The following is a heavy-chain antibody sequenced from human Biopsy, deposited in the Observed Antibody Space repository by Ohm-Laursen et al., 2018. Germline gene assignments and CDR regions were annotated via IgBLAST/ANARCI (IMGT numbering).Heavy chain of an antibody. Sequence: SLRLSCTASGFTFSSYAMTWFRQAPGKGLEWVSTISGNSDIIYDTDSVKGRFTISRDNSKNTLYLQMNSLRADDTAVYYCALADSQTGTHFDYWGQGTLVTVSS. V-gene: IGHV3-23*01. D-gene: IGHD3-10*01. CDR3: ALADSQTGTHFDY. CDR2: ISGNSDII. J-gene: IGHJ4*02. CDR1: GFTFSSYA.